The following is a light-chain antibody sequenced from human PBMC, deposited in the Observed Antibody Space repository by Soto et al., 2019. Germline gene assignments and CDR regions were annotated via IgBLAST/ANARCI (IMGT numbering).Light chain of an antibody. Sequence: QSVLTQSSSASASLGSSVKLTCTLSSGHSSYIIAWHQQQPGKAPRYLMKLEGSGSFNKVSGVPDRFSGSSSGADRYLTISTLQFEDEADYYCETWDSNTWVVGGGTKLTVL. CDR3: ETWDSNTWV. CDR2: LEGSGSF. V-gene: IGLV4-60*02. CDR1: SGHSSYI. J-gene: IGLJ3*02.